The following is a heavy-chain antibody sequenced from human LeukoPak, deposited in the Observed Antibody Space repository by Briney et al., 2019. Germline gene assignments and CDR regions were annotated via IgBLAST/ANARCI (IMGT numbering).Heavy chain of an antibody. CDR3: AREFASSSSLGAFDI. J-gene: IGHJ3*02. CDR2: IKQDGSEK. V-gene: IGHV3-7*01. CDR1: GFTFSSYW. D-gene: IGHD6-6*01. Sequence: GGSLRLSCAASGFTFSSYWMSWVRQAPGKGLEWVANIKQDGSEKYYVDSVKGRFTISRDNAKNSLYLQMNSLRAEDTAVYYCAREFASSSSLGAFDIWGQGTMVTVSS.